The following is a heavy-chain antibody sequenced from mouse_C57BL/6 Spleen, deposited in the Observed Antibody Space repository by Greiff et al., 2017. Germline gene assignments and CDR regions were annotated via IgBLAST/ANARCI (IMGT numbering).Heavy chain of an antibody. V-gene: IGHV1-59*01. CDR1: GYTFTSYW. CDR2: IDPSDSYT. Sequence: QVQLQQPGAELVRPGTSVKLSCKASGYTFTSYWMHWVKQRPGQGLEWIGVIDPSDSYTNYNQKFKGQATLTVDTSSSTAYMQLSSLPSEDSAVYYCGRYFDYWGQGTTLTVSS. CDR3: GRYFDY. J-gene: IGHJ2*01.